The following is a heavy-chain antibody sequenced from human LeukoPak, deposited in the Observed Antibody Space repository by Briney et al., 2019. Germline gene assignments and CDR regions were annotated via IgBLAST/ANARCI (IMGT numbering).Heavy chain of an antibody. CDR2: IYYSGST. D-gene: IGHD2-2*01. Sequence: SETLSLTCTVSGGSISSSGYYWGWIRQPPGKGLEWIGSIYYSGSTYYNPSLKSRVTISVDTSKNQFSLKLSSVTAADTAVYYCTRRILPWVSSTSPDYWGQGTLVTVSS. J-gene: IGHJ4*02. CDR1: GGSISSSGYY. V-gene: IGHV4-39*01. CDR3: TRRILPWVSSTSPDY.